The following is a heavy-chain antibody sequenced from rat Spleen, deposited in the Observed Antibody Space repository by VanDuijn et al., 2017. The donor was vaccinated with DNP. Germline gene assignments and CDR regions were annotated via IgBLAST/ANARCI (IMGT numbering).Heavy chain of an antibody. V-gene: IGHV5-31*01. CDR2: IRFDGGST. J-gene: IGHJ1*01. CDR1: GFTFNNYW. Sequence: EVQLVESGGDLVQPGRSLKLSCVASGFTFNNYWMTWFRQVPGKGLEWVAYIRFDGGSTYYGDSVKGRFTISRDNAKTTLYLQVNSLRSEDMATYYCARWSSSHWYFDFWGPGTMVTVSS. D-gene: IGHD1-2*01. CDR3: ARWSSSHWYFDF.